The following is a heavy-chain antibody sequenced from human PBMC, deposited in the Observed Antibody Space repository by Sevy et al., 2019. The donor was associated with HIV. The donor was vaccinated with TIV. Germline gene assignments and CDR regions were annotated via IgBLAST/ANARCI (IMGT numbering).Heavy chain of an antibody. J-gene: IGHJ5*01. Sequence: GGSLRLSCAASGFTFSNYEMNWVRQVPGKGLEWVSYISNTGSTMYYADSVKGRFTISRDNAKKSLYLQMNSLRVEDTAFYYCARNGGAYGQGFDSWGQGTLVTVSS. V-gene: IGHV3-48*03. CDR2: ISNTGSTM. CDR3: ARNGGAYGQGFDS. CDR1: GFTFSNYE. D-gene: IGHD3-10*01.